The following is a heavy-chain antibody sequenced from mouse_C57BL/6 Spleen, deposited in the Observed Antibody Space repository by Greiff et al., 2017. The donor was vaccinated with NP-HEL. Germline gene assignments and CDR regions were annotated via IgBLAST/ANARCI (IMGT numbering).Heavy chain of an antibody. D-gene: IGHD1-2*01. Sequence: QVQLQQPGAELLKPGASVKLSCKASGYTFTSYWMHWVKQRPGQGLEWIGMIHPNSGSTNYNEKFKSKATLTVDKSSSTAYMQLSSLTSEDSAVYYCAPTTAYAMDYWGQGTSVTVSS. J-gene: IGHJ4*01. CDR3: APTTAYAMDY. CDR1: GYTFTSYW. CDR2: IHPNSGST. V-gene: IGHV1-64*01.